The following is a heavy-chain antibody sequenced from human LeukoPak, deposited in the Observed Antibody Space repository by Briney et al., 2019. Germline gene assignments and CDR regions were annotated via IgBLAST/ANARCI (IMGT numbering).Heavy chain of an antibody. J-gene: IGHJ4*02. V-gene: IGHV3-23*01. CDR1: GISLSNYG. Sequence: GGSLRLSCVVSGISLSNYGMTWVRQAPGKGLEWVSYISERGGSTTYADSVKGRFTISRDTSLNTLYLQMNNLRAEDTAVYSCAKRGVVIRGILVIGYHQEAYHYDFWGQGVLVTDSS. CDR3: AKRGVVIRGILVIGYHQEAYHYDF. CDR2: ISERGGST. D-gene: IGHD3-10*01.